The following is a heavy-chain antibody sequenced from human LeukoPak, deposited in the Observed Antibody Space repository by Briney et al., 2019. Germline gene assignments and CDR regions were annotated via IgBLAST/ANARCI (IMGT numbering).Heavy chain of an antibody. J-gene: IGHJ4*02. V-gene: IGHV4-61*02. D-gene: IGHD1-26*01. CDR3: ARFVPLWEPGGFDY. CDR2: IYTSGST. Sequence: KASQTLSLTCTVSGGSISSGSYYWSWIRQPAGKGLEWIGRIYTSGSTNYNPSLKSRVTISVDTSKNQFSLKLSSVTAADTAVYYCARFVPLWEPGGFDYWGQGTLVTVSS. CDR1: GGSISSGSYY.